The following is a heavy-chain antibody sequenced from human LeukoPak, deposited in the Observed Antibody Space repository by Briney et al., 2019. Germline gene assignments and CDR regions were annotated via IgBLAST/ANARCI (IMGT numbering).Heavy chain of an antibody. D-gene: IGHD5-12*01. Sequence: GGSLRLSCAASGFTFSSYAMSWVCQAPGKGLEWVSAISGSGGSTYYADSVEGRFTISRDNSKNTLYLQMNSLRAEDTAVYYCAKDLSRWLQFLSSDYWGQGTLVTVSS. J-gene: IGHJ4*02. CDR1: GFTFSSYA. CDR2: ISGSGGST. V-gene: IGHV3-23*01. CDR3: AKDLSRWLQFLSSDY.